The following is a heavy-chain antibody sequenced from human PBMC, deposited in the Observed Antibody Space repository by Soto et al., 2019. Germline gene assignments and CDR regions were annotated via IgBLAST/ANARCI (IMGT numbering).Heavy chain of an antibody. CDR2: IYSGGST. Sequence: EVQLVESGGGLIQPGGSLRLSCAASGFTVSSNYMSWVRQAPGKGLEWVSVIYSGGSTYYADSVKGRFTISRDNSKNTLYLQMNSLRAEDTAVYYCARGPLRPVATLFDYWGQGTLVTVSS. V-gene: IGHV3-53*01. J-gene: IGHJ4*02. D-gene: IGHD2-15*01. CDR1: GFTVSSNY. CDR3: ARGPLRPVATLFDY.